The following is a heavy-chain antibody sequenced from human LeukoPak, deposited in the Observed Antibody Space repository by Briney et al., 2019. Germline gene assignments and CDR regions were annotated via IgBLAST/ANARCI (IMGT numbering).Heavy chain of an antibody. CDR1: GDSITSGAYY. Sequence: PSETLSLTCSVSGDSITSGAYYWTWIRQTPGEGLEWIGNSYHTGKTHYNPSFKSRLTISVDRSKSQFSLRLTSVTAADTAVYYCASPDQKAAFGLWGQGTMVTVSS. CDR3: ASPDQKAAFGL. CDR2: SYHTGKT. J-gene: IGHJ3*01. V-gene: IGHV4-30-2*01.